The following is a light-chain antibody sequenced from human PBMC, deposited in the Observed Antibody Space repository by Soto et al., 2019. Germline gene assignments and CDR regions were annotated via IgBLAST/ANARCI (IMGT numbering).Light chain of an antibody. Sequence: QMTQSPSTLSASVVDRVTITCRASQSISSWLAWYQQKPGKAPKLLIYKASTLKSGVPSRFSGSGSGTEFTLTISSLQPDDFATYYCQHYNSYSEAFGQGA. J-gene: IGKJ1*01. CDR3: QHYNSYSEA. V-gene: IGKV1-5*03. CDR2: KAS. CDR1: QSISSW.